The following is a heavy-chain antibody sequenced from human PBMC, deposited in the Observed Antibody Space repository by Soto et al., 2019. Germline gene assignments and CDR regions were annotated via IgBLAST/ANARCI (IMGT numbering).Heavy chain of an antibody. V-gene: IGHV3-23*01. D-gene: IGHD5-18*01. CDR1: GLTFSSYA. Sequence: EVQLLESGGGLVQPGGSLRLSCAASGLTFSSYARSWVGKAPGKGLEWVSAISGSGGSTYYADSVKGRFTISRDNSKNTLYLQMNSLRAEDTAVYYCAKDRVYSYGYGLFDYWGQGTLVTVSS. CDR3: AKDRVYSYGYGLFDY. J-gene: IGHJ4*02. CDR2: ISGSGGST.